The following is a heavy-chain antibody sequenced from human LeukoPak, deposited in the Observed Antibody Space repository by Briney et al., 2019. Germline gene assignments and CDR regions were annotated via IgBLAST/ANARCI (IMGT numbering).Heavy chain of an antibody. CDR3: AQDIGRGLSGYYSYMDV. D-gene: IGHD3-22*01. Sequence: PGGSLRLSCAASGFTFDDYAMHWVRQAPGKGLEWVSGISWNSGSIGYADSVKGRFTISRDNAKNSLYLQMNSLRAEDMALYYCAQDIGRGLSGYYSYMDVWGKGTTVTVSS. CDR1: GFTFDDYA. V-gene: IGHV3-9*03. J-gene: IGHJ6*03. CDR2: ISWNSGSI.